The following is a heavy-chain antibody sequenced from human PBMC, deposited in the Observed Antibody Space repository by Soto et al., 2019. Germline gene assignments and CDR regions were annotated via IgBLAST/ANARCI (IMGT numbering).Heavy chain of an antibody. CDR1: GITFSTYA. CDR2: INAGNGNT. J-gene: IGHJ4*02. D-gene: IGHD5-12*01. Sequence: QVQLVQSGAEVKKPGASVKVSCKASGITFSTYAIHWVRQAPGQGLEWMGWINAGNGNTRYSQKFQGRVILTRDTSASTTYMDLSSLRSEDTAIYYCARAISGYVTWGQGTLVTVSS. CDR3: ARAISGYVT. V-gene: IGHV1-3*01.